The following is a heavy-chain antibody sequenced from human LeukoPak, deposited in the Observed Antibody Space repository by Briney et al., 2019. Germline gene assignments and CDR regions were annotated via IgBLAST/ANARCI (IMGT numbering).Heavy chain of an antibody. J-gene: IGHJ4*02. D-gene: IGHD2-2*02. V-gene: IGHV3-23*01. CDR2: ISDSGGGT. CDR1: GFTFSSYA. CDR3: AKCYTGIANSYFDY. Sequence: GGSLRLSCATSGFTFSSYAMSWVRQAPGKGLEWVSVISDSGGGTFYADSVKGRFTISRDNSKNTLYLQMNSLRAEDTAVYYCAKCYTGIANSYFDYWGQGTLVTVSS.